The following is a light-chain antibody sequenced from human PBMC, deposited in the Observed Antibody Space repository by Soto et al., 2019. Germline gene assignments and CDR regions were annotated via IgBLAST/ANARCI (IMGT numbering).Light chain of an antibody. CDR1: SSDVGGYNF. V-gene: IGLV2-14*01. J-gene: IGLJ1*01. Sequence: QSALTQPASVSGSPGQSITISCTGTSSDVGGYNFVSWYQQHPGKAPKLMIYEVSNRPSGVSNRFSGSKSGNTASLTISGLQAEDEADYYCSSYTRRSTRVLGTGTKLTVL. CDR3: SSYTRRSTRV. CDR2: EVS.